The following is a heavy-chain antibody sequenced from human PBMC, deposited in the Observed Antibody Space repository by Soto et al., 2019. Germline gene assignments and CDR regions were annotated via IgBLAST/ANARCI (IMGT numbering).Heavy chain of an antibody. Sequence: EVQLVESGGGSVQPGGSLRLSCAASGFTFSSHWVHWVRQVPGKGLVWLSRINPDGTRTNYVDSVKGRFAISRDNAENTVYLHMNSLRVEDSAAYYCARGGLGTFLLDYWGQGTLVSVSS. CDR2: INPDGTRT. CDR1: GFTFSSHW. V-gene: IGHV3-74*01. CDR3: ARGGLGTFLLDY. J-gene: IGHJ4*02. D-gene: IGHD3-16*01.